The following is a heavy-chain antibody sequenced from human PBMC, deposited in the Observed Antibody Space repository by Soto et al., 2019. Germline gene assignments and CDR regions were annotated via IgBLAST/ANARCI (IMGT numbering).Heavy chain of an antibody. CDR2: INAGNGNT. V-gene: IGHV1-3*01. Sequence: ASMKVSCKASEDTFTRYFIHWVRQAPVLSLEWMGWINAGNGNTKYSQNFRGRVTITRDASASTAYMELSSLRSQDSAVYYCSTSTIDTSTWKQYFYGMDVWGQGSTVTVSS. CDR1: EDTFTRYF. J-gene: IGHJ6*02. CDR3: STSTIDTSTWKQYFYGMDV. D-gene: IGHD6-13*01.